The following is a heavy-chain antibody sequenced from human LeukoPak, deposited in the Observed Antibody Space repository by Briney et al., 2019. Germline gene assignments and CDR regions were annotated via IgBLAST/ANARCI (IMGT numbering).Heavy chain of an antibody. V-gene: IGHV1-18*01. CDR3: ARDRDFDWLNDYVDY. J-gene: IGHJ4*02. D-gene: IGHD3-9*01. CDR1: GYTFTSYG. Sequence: GASVKVSCKASGYTFTSYGISWVRQAPGQGLEWMGWISAYNGNTNYAQKLQGRVTMTTDTSTSTAYMELGSLRSDDTAVYYCARDRDFDWLNDYVDYWGQGTLVTVSS. CDR2: ISAYNGNT.